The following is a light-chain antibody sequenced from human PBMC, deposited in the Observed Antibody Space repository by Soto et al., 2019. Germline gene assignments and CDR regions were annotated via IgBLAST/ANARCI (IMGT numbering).Light chain of an antibody. CDR2: GNN. CDR3: TSYASRSALV. V-gene: IGLV1-44*01. Sequence: QSVLTQPPSASGTPGQRVTISCSGSSSNVGTNTVHWYQHLPGTAPKLLIYGNNQRPSGVPDRFSGSKSGNTASLTISGLQAEDEADYFCTSYASRSALVFGGGTKVTVL. CDR1: SSNVGTNT. J-gene: IGLJ2*01.